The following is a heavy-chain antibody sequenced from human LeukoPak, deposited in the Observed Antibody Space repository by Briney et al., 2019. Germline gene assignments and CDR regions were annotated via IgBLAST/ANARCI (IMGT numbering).Heavy chain of an antibody. CDR2: IYYSGST. CDR3: ARTPIYYYDSSGYYN. CDR1: GGSISSYY. Sequence: SETLSLTCTVSGGSISSYYWSWIRQPPGKGLEWIGYIYYSGSTNYNPSLKSRVTISVDTSKNQFSLKLNSVTAADTAVYYCARTPIYYYDSSGYYNWGQGTLVTVSS. J-gene: IGHJ4*02. D-gene: IGHD3-22*01. V-gene: IGHV4-59*12.